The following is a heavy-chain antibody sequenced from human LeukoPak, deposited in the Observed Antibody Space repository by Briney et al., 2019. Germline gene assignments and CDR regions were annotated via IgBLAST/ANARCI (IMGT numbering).Heavy chain of an antibody. CDR1: GGPFSGYY. CDR2: INHSGST. V-gene: IGHV4-34*01. D-gene: IGHD3-9*01. Sequence: PSETLSLTCAVYGGPFSGYYWSWIRQPPGKGLQWIGEINHSGSTNYNPSLKSRVTISVDTSKNQFSLKLSSVTAADTAMYYCARGDILTGYPFDYWGQGTLVTVSS. CDR3: ARGDILTGYPFDY. J-gene: IGHJ4*02.